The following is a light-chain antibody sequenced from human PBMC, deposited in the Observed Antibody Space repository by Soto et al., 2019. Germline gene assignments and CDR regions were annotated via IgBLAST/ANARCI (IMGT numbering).Light chain of an antibody. J-gene: IGLJ2*01. V-gene: IGLV2-8*01. Sequence: QSVLTQPPSASGSPGQSVTISCAGTSSDVGGYNYVSWYQQHPGKAPKLMIFDVSERPSGVPDRFSGSKSGNTASLTVSGLQAEDEADYYCSSYAGSNNFVVFGGGTQLTVL. CDR3: SSYAGSNNFVV. CDR2: DVS. CDR1: SSDVGGYNY.